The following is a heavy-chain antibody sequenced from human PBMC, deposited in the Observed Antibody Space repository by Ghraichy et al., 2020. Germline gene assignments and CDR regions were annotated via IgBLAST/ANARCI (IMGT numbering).Heavy chain of an antibody. CDR3: ARVPLFDFWSGYAGLHYYYGMDV. J-gene: IGHJ6*02. CDR1: GYTFTSYD. CDR2: MNPNSGNT. D-gene: IGHD3-3*01. Sequence: ASVKVSCKASGYTFTSYDINWVRQATGQGLEWMGWMNPNSGNTGYAQKFQGRVTMTRNTSISTAYMELSSLRSEDTAVYYCARVPLFDFWSGYAGLHYYYGMDVWGQGTTVTVSS. V-gene: IGHV1-8*01.